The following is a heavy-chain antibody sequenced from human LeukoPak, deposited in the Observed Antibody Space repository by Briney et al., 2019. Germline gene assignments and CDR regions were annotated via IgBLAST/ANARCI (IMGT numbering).Heavy chain of an antibody. J-gene: IGHJ4*02. CDR1: GGTFSNNA. CDR3: ARDIAAAGVEY. Sequence: AASVKVPCKASGGTFSNNAISWVRQAPGQGLEWMGRIIPILGIANYAQKFQGRVTITADKSTSTAYMELSSLRSEDTAVYYCARDIAAAGVEYWGQGTLVTVSS. D-gene: IGHD6-13*01. V-gene: IGHV1-69*04. CDR2: IIPILGIA.